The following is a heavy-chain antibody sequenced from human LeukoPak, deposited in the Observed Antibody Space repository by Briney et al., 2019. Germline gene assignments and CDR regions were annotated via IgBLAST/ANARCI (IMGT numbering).Heavy chain of an antibody. V-gene: IGHV4-39*07. CDR1: GGSISSSSYY. D-gene: IGHD5-24*01. CDR2: IYYSGST. J-gene: IGHJ3*02. Sequence: SETLSLTCTVSGGSISSSSYYWGWIRQPPGKGLEWIGSIYYSGSTYYNPSLKSRVTISVDTSKNQFSLKLSSVTAADTAVYDCARVRQVEMEDAFDIWGQGTMVTVSS. CDR3: ARVRQVEMEDAFDI.